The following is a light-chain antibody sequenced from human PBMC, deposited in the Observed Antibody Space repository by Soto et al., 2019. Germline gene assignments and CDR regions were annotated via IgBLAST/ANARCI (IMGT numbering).Light chain of an antibody. CDR1: SSDVGGYKY. CDR3: TSYTGSSTLVV. Sequence: QSALTQPASVSGSPGQSITISCTGTSSDVGGYKYVSWYQQHPGKAPKLMIYDVSNRPSGVSNRFSGSKSGNTASLTISGLQAEDEADYYCTSYTGSSTLVVFGGGTQVTVL. V-gene: IGLV2-14*01. J-gene: IGLJ2*01. CDR2: DVS.